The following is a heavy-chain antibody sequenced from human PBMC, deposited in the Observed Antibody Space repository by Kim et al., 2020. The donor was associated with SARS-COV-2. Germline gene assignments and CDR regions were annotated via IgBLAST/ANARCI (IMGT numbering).Heavy chain of an antibody. J-gene: IGHJ5*01. CDR3: AKERGERSAALDS. V-gene: IGHV3-23*01. D-gene: IGHD6-25*01. Sequence: FADSVKGRFTISRENSNNTVYLKMNSLRVDDTAVYYCAKERGERSAALDSWGQGTLVTVSS.